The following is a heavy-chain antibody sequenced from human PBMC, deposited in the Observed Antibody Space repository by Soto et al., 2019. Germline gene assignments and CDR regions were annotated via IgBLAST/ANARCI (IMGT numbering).Heavy chain of an antibody. J-gene: IGHJ6*02. Sequence: GGSLRLSCAASGFTFSSYGMHWVRQAPGKGLEWVAVISYDESNKYYADSMKGRFTISRDNSKNTLYLQMNSLRAEDTAVYYCAKKEITVTTKLSGGYYYGMDVWGQGTTVTVS. D-gene: IGHD4-17*01. V-gene: IGHV3-30*18. CDR3: AKKEITVTTKLSGGYYYGMDV. CDR2: ISYDESNK. CDR1: GFTFSSYG.